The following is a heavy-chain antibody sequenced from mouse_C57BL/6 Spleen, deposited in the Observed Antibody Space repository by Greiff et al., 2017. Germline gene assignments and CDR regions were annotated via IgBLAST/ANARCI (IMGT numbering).Heavy chain of an antibody. CDR3: ARPDYYGSSYLWYFEV. D-gene: IGHD1-1*01. CDR1: GFTFSSYG. J-gene: IGHJ1*03. V-gene: IGHV5-6*01. CDR2: ISSGGSYT. Sequence: EVMLVESGGDLVKPGGSLKLSCAASGFTFSSYGMSWVRQTPDKRLEWVATISSGGSYTYYPDSVKGRFTISRDNAKNTLYLQMSSLKSEDTAMYYCARPDYYGSSYLWYFEVWGTGTTVTVSS.